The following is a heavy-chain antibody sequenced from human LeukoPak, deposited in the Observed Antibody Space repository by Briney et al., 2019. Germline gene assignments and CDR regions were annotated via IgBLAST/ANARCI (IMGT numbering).Heavy chain of an antibody. J-gene: IGHJ4*02. D-gene: IGHD3/OR15-3a*01. V-gene: IGHV3-23*01. CDR2: ISGSGGST. CDR1: GFTFSSYA. CDR3: AKDLNGLAGGYYFDY. Sequence: PGGSLRLSCAASGFTFSSYAMSGVRQAPGRGLEGVSAISGSGGSTYYADSVKGRFTISRYNSKNTLYLQMNSLRAEDTAVYYCAKDLNGLAGGYYFDYWGQGTLVTVSS.